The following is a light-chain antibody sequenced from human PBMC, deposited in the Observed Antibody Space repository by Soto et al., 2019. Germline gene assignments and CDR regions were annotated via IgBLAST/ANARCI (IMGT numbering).Light chain of an antibody. CDR1: QSLLHSNGYNY. J-gene: IGKJ2*01. CDR2: LGS. CDR3: MQALQTPRYT. Sequence: DIVMTQSPLSLPVTPGEPASISCRSSQSLLHSNGYNYLDWYLQKPGQSPQLLIYLGSNRASGVPDRFSGSGSGTDFTLKISRVEAEDVGVYYCMQALQTPRYTFVQGTKLEIK. V-gene: IGKV2-28*01.